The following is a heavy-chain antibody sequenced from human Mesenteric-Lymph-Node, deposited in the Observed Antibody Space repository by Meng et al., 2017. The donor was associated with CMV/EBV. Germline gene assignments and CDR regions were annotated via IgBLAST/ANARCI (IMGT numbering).Heavy chain of an antibody. CDR1: GFTFSNYA. CDR3: ARDLEGGVDY. CDR2: ISSDGSNK. J-gene: IGHJ4*02. Sequence: GESLKISCAVSGFTFSNYAMHWVRQAPGKGLEWVAVISSDGSNKYYADSVKGRFTISRDNAKNTLYLQMNSLRAEDTAVYYCARDLEGGVDYWGQGTLVTVSS. D-gene: IGHD1-26*01. V-gene: IGHV3-30*04.